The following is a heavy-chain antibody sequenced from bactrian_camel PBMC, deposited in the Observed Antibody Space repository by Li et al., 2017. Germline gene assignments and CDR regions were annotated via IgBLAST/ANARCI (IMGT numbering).Heavy chain of an antibody. CDR2: VARADGNT. V-gene: IGHV3S1*01. CDR1: GFTYNNYC. J-gene: IGHJ4*01. Sequence: HVQLVESGGGSVQSGGSLRLSCAASGFTYNNYCMGWFREVQGQEREGVAAVARADGNTYYSDSAKGQFTISQDTAKNTIYLVMNNVKSEDSAAYYCAASNGQCSSWRWAPKYKYWGQGTQVTVS. D-gene: IGHD6*01. CDR3: AASNGQCSSWRWAPKYKY.